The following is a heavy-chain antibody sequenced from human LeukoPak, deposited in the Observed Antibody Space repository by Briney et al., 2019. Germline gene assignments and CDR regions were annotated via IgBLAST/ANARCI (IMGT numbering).Heavy chain of an antibody. V-gene: IGHV5-51*01. Sequence: GESLKISCKGSGYSFTSYWIGWVRQMPGKGLEWMGIIYPGDSDTRYSPSFQGQVTISADKSISTAYLQWSSLKASDSGMYYCARSSRYSSGWTEVAYWGQGTLVTVSS. D-gene: IGHD6-19*01. J-gene: IGHJ4*02. CDR2: IYPGDSDT. CDR3: ARSSRYSSGWTEVAY. CDR1: GYSFTSYW.